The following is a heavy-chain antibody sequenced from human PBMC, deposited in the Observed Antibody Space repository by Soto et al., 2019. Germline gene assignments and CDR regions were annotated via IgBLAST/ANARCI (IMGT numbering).Heavy chain of an antibody. Sequence: QVPLQESGPGLVKPSQTLSLTCSVSGGSISSGGYYWSWIRQYPGKGLEWIGYIYYSGSTYYNPSLKSRITISVDTSKNQFSLKLSSVTAADTAVYYCARDLTGYCKFDPWGQGTLVTVSS. D-gene: IGHD2-15*01. CDR2: IYYSGST. J-gene: IGHJ5*02. CDR1: GGSISSGGYY. CDR3: ARDLTGYCKFDP. V-gene: IGHV4-31*03.